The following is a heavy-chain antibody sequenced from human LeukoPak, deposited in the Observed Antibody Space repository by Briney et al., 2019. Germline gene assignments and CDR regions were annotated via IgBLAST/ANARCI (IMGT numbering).Heavy chain of an antibody. J-gene: IGHJ4*02. V-gene: IGHV4-39*07. CDR3: ARDGGHPDY. CDR1: GGSISSSSYY. CDR2: IYYSGST. D-gene: IGHD3-16*01. Sequence: PSETLSLTCTVSGGSISSSSYYWGWIRQPPGKGLEWIGSIYYSGSTYYNPSLKSRVTISVDTSKNQFSLKLSSVTAADTAVYYCARDGGHPDYWGQGTLVTVSS.